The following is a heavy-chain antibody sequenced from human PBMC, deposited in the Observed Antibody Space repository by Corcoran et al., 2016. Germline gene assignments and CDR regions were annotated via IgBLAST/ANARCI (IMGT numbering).Heavy chain of an antibody. Sequence: ELQLVESGGGLIQPGGSLRLSCAASGFTVSNNYMSWVRQAPGKGLEWVSVIYSNDITYYADSVKGRFTISRDKSKNTLCLQMNSLTAEDTAVYYCARGSSFYGYGYIDYWGQGTLVTVSS. D-gene: IGHD5-18*01. J-gene: IGHJ4*02. CDR1: GFTVSNNY. CDR2: IYSNDIT. V-gene: IGHV3-53*01. CDR3: ARGSSFYGYGYIDY.